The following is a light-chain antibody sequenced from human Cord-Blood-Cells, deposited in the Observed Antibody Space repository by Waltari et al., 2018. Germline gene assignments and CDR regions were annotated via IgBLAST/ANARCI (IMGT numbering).Light chain of an antibody. J-gene: IGKJ2*01. Sequence: DIQMTQSPSSLSASVGDRVTITCRASQSISSYLNWYQQKPGKAPKLLIYAASSLQSGVPSRFSGSGSGTDFTLTISSLQPEDFATYYCQQSYGTPSTGYTFGQGTKLEIK. CDR3: QQSYGTPSTGYT. V-gene: IGKV1-39*01. CDR2: AAS. CDR1: QSISSY.